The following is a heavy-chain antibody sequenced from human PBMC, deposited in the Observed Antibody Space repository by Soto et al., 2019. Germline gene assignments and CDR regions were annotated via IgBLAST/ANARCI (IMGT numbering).Heavy chain of an antibody. V-gene: IGHV1-2*02. D-gene: IGHD3-3*02. CDR1: GYTFSGYY. J-gene: IGHJ4*02. CDR2: INTLSGDT. CDR3: ARSLLNVILPLAY. Sequence: QVQLVQSGAEVKKPGASVKVSCKASGYTFSGYYMHWVRQAPGQGLEWMGWINTLSGDTSFPQKFQGRLAMTRDTSIDTAFMEVSRLTSDDTAIYDCARSLLNVILPLAYWGQGTLVSVSS.